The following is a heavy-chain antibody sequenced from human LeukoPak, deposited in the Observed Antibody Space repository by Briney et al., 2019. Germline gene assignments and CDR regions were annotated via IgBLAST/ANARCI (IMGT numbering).Heavy chain of an antibody. CDR1: GFTFTNAW. J-gene: IGHJ5*02. CDR3: ATDFYDST. CDR2: IRSNSDGGTI. V-gene: IGHV3-15*07. Sequence: PRGSLRLSCATSGFTFTNAWMNWVRQAPGKGLEWVGRIRSNSDGGTIDYAAPVKGRFTLSRDDSKNTLYLQMNSLQTEDTAVYYCATDFYDSTWGQGTLVTVSS. D-gene: IGHD3-22*01.